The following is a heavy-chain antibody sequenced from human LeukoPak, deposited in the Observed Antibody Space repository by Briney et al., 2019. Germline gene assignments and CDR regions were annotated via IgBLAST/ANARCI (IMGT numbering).Heavy chain of an antibody. J-gene: IGHJ4*02. Sequence: KSSETLSLTCTVSGGSISSGSYYWSWIRQPAGKGLEWIGRIYTSGSTNYNPSLKSRVTISVDTSKNQFSLKLSSVTAADTAVYYCARDLEMATIDYWGQGTLVTVSS. CDR3: ARDLEMATIDY. V-gene: IGHV4-61*02. CDR2: IYTSGST. D-gene: IGHD5-24*01. CDR1: GGSISSGSYY.